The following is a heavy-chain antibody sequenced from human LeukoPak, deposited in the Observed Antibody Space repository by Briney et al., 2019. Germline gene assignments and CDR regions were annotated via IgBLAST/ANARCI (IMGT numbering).Heavy chain of an antibody. CDR3: WGGLFYCDY. V-gene: IGHV3-30*03. CDR1: GFSFSSYG. D-gene: IGHD3-10*01. CDR2: ISFDGSNK. J-gene: IGHJ4*02. Sequence: GRSLRLSCAASGFSFSSYGMHWVRQAPGKGLEWVAGISFDGSNKYYADSLKGRFTISRDNSKNTLYMQMNSLRVEDTAVYYCWGGLFYCDYLGQGTLVTVSS.